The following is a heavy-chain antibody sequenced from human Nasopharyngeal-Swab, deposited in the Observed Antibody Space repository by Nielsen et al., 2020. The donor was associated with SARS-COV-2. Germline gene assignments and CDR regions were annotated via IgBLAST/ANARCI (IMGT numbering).Heavy chain of an antibody. CDR3: AREEAYDGGNDYSYYYYGMDV. J-gene: IGHJ6*02. D-gene: IGHD2-21*02. CDR1: GFTFDDYG. Sequence: GESLKISCAASGFTFDDYGMSWVRQAPGKGLERVSGINWNGGSTGYADSVKGRFTISRDNAKNSLYLQMNSLRAEDTALYYCAREEAYDGGNDYSYYYYGMDVWGQGTTVTVSS. CDR2: INWNGGST. V-gene: IGHV3-20*04.